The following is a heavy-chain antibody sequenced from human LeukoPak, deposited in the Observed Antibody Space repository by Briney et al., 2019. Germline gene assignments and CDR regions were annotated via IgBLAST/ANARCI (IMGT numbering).Heavy chain of an antibody. CDR2: IYHSGST. Sequence: PSETLSLTCTVSGGSISSDNYYWIWIRQPPGKGLEWIGSIYHSGSTYYNPSLKSRVTISVDTSKNQFSLKLSSVTAADTAVYYCARALQFYSSSSYFDYWGQGTLVTVSS. CDR1: GGSISSDNYY. CDR3: ARALQFYSSSSYFDY. D-gene: IGHD6-13*01. V-gene: IGHV4-39*07. J-gene: IGHJ4*02.